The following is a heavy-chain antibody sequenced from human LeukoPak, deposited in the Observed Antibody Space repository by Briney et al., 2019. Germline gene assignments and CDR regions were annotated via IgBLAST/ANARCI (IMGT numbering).Heavy chain of an antibody. CDR2: INPSGGST. J-gene: IGHJ6*03. CDR3: ARDGDGYNYYYYYMDV. V-gene: IGHV1-46*01. CDR1: GYTFTGYY. D-gene: IGHD5-24*01. Sequence: ASVKVSCTASGYTFTGYYIHWVRQAPGQGLEWMGIINPSGGSTSYAQKFQGRVTMTRDMSTSTVYMELSSLRSEDTAVYYCARDGDGYNYYYYYMDVWGKGTTVTVSS.